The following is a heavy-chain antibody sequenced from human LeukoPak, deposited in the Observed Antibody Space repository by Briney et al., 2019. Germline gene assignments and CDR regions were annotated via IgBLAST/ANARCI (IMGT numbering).Heavy chain of an antibody. CDR3: ARAIPWRAVAGSYYFDY. CDR1: GFGFSGYG. CDR2: IRYDGSTK. J-gene: IGHJ4*02. D-gene: IGHD6-19*01. Sequence: GGSLRLSCAASGFGFSGYGMHWVRQTPGKGLEWVAFIRYDGSTKDYADSVKGRFTISRDNSKNTLYLQMNSLRAEDTAVYYCARAIPWRAVAGSYYFDYWGQGTLVTVSS. V-gene: IGHV3-30*02.